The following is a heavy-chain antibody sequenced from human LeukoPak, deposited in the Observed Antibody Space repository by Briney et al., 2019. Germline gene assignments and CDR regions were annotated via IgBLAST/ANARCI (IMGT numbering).Heavy chain of an antibody. V-gene: IGHV1-69*05. D-gene: IGHD6-19*01. Sequence: ASVKVSCKASGGTFSSYAISWVRQAPGQGLEWMGGIIPIFGTANYAQKFQGRVTITTDESTSTAYMELSSLRSEDTAVYYCARASIEGIAVAGTTDYYYMDVWGKGTTVTVSS. CDR1: GGTFSSYA. CDR3: ARASIEGIAVAGTTDYYYMDV. CDR2: IIPIFGTA. J-gene: IGHJ6*03.